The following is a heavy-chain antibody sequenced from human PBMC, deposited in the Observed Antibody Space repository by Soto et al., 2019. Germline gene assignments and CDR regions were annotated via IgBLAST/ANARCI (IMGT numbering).Heavy chain of an antibody. CDR3: AKGGSSGWYYSDL. V-gene: IGHV3-23*01. J-gene: IGHJ4*02. CDR2: TPGSGGSA. D-gene: IGHD6-19*01. Sequence: RGSLRLSCTSSKFTFGTYAMNWVRQAPGKGLEWVSSTPGSGGSAYYADSVKGRVTISRDNSKNTLYLQMDSLSPEDTAIYYCAKGGSSGWYYSDLWGQGTLVTVSS. CDR1: KFTFGTYA.